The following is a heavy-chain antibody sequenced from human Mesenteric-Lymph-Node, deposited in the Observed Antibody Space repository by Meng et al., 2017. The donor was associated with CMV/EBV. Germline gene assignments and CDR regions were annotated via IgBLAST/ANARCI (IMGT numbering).Heavy chain of an antibody. Sequence: SETLSLTCTVSGYSISSGYYWSWIRQPPGKELEWIATINYRGDTYFNPSLKSRVTISVDTSKNQFSLKLSSVTAADTAVYYCARELCSSTSCYGFDPWGQGTLVTVSS. J-gene: IGHJ5*02. CDR2: INYRGDT. D-gene: IGHD2-2*01. CDR3: ARELCSSTSCYGFDP. V-gene: IGHV4-38-2*02. CDR1: GYSISSGYY.